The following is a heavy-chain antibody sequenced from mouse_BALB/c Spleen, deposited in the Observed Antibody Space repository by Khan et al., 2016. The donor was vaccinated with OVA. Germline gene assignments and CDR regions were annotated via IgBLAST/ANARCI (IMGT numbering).Heavy chain of an antibody. V-gene: IGHV1S136*01. J-gene: IGHJ2*01. CDR2: IYPYNGGT. CDR1: GYTFTNYV. CDR3: ARGNERSYYFDY. Sequence: EVQLQQSGPELVKPGTSVKMSCKASGYTFTNYVLHWVKQKPGQGLEWIGYIYPYNGGTKYNEKFKGKATLTSDKSSITAYMELSSLTSDDSADYYCARGNERSYYFDYWGQGTTLTLSS.